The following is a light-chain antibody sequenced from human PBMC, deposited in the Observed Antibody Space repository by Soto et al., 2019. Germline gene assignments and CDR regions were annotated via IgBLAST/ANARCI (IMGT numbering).Light chain of an antibody. V-gene: IGLV2-14*01. CDR3: SSYTSSSTYV. CDR2: EVT. Sequence: QSVLTQPASVSGSPGQSITISCTATSSDVGAFNYVSWYQQHPGKAPTNLMIYEVTNLPSGVSNRFSGSKSGNTASLTISGLQAEDEADYYCSSYTSSSTYVFGTGTNVTVL. CDR1: SSDVGAFNY. J-gene: IGLJ1*01.